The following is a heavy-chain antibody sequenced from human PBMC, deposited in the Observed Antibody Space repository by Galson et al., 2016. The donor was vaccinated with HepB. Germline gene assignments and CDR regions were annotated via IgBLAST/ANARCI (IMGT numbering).Heavy chain of an antibody. Sequence: SLRLSCAASGFIFSSYAMTWVRQAPGKGPEWVSTFGDGGDIYYAASVKGRFTISRDNSRNTLYLQMNSLRADDTAVYYCAGVPSGKRLDYWGQGTLVTVSS. CDR1: GFIFSSYA. CDR2: FGDGGDI. V-gene: IGHV3-23*01. CDR3: AGVPSGKRLDY. J-gene: IGHJ4*02. D-gene: IGHD2-2*01.